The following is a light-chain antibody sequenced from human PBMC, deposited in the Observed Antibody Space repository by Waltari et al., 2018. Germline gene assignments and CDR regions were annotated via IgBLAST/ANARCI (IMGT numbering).Light chain of an antibody. CDR1: QSISKN. CDR2: GAS. V-gene: IGKV3-15*01. Sequence: EILMTQSPPTLSVSPGERATLSCRASQSISKNLAWYQQKPGQAPRLLIYGASTRATCIPARFRGSRSATEFTLTISSLQSEDFAVYYCQQYNNWRTFGQGTKLEIK. J-gene: IGKJ2*01. CDR3: QQYNNWRT.